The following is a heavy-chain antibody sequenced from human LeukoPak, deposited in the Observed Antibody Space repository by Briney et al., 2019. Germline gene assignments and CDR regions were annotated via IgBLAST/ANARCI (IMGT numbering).Heavy chain of an antibody. CDR1: GFTFSSYG. Sequence: GGSLRLSCAASGFTFSSYGIHWVRQAPGKGLEWVAVIWSDGRDKYYADSVKGRFTISRDNSKNTLYLQMNSLRAEDTAVYYCAKIPVFGITIFGVVTDDAFDIWGHGTMVTVSS. D-gene: IGHD3-3*01. V-gene: IGHV3-33*06. CDR2: IWSDGRDK. J-gene: IGHJ3*02. CDR3: AKIPVFGITIFGVVTDDAFDI.